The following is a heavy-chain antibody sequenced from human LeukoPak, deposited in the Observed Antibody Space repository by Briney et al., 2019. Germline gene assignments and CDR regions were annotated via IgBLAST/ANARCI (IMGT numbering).Heavy chain of an antibody. D-gene: IGHD1/OR15-1a*01. CDR3: ARWNSGGDY. J-gene: IGHJ4*02. CDR1: GGPISGYH. Sequence: SETLSLTCGVSGGPISGYHWSWGRHPPGEGREWIGYIYYSGTSETTNYNPSLKSRVTISVHTSKNQFSLDLSSVTAADTAVYYCARWNSGGDYWGQGTLVTVSS. V-gene: IGHV4-59*01. CDR2: IYYSGTSETT.